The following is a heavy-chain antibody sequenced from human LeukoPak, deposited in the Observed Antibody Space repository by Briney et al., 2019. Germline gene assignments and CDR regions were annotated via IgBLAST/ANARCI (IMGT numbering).Heavy chain of an antibody. CDR1: GGSISSYY. Sequence: SETLSLTCTVSGGSISSYYWSSIRQPPGKGLELIGYIYYSGSTNYNPSLKSRVTISVDTSTNQLSLKLSSVTAADAAVYYCARGRANWFDPGGQGTLVTVSS. J-gene: IGHJ5*02. CDR2: IYYSGST. CDR3: ARGRANWFDP. V-gene: IGHV4-59*01.